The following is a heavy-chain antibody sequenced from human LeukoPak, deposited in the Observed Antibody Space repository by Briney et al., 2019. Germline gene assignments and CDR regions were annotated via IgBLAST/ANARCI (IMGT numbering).Heavy chain of an antibody. V-gene: IGHV3-74*01. D-gene: IGHD3-10*01. Sequence: GRSLRLSCAASGFTFSSYWMHWVRQAPGKGLVWVSRINSDGSSTSYADSVKGRFTISRDNAKNTLYLQMNSLRAEDTAVYYCARDNLVWFGGATPYYYYGMDVWGQGTTVTVSS. J-gene: IGHJ6*02. CDR3: ARDNLVWFGGATPYYYYGMDV. CDR1: GFTFSSYW. CDR2: INSDGSST.